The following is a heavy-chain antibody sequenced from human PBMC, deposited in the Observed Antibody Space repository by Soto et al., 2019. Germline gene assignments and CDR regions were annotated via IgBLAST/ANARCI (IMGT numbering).Heavy chain of an antibody. CDR3: ARGRGYVYGSNFYGLDV. CDR2: INHSGTT. V-gene: IGHV4-34*01. CDR1: RGSFSGFY. Sequence: SETLSLTCGVYRGSFSGFYWSWVRQTPGGGLEWIGEINHSGTTKYNPSFQNRVTISVDKSTNNFSLKMTSVTAADAAVYYCARGRGYVYGSNFYGLDVWGQGTTVTVSS. D-gene: IGHD6-25*01. J-gene: IGHJ6*02.